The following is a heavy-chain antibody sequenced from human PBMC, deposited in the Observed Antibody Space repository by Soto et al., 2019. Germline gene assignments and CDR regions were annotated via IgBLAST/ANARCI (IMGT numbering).Heavy chain of an antibody. V-gene: IGHV4-59*08. CDR2: ILYSGYT. CDR3: GRNAEYSDNWFDS. Sequence: QLQLQESGPGLVKPSETLSLTCTVSGDSIGTYYWGWIRQPPGKALEWIGYILYSGYTKYNPSLESRVTISVDTTKNQFSLSLSSVTAADTAVYYCGRNAEYSDNWFDSWGQGTLVTVSS. J-gene: IGHJ5*01. D-gene: IGHD6-6*01. CDR1: GDSIGTYY.